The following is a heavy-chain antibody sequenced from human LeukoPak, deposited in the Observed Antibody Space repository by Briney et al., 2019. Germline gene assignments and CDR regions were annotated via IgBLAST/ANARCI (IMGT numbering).Heavy chain of an antibody. CDR2: IDYTGRT. CDR1: GGSISRYY. Sequence: SETLSLTCTVSGGSISRYYWSWIRQAPGRGLEWIGYIDYTGRTNYNASLKSRVTISVDTSKNQFSLKLNSVTAADTAVYYCARGASNYGSFWFDPWGQGTPVTVSS. D-gene: IGHD4-11*01. CDR3: ARGASNYGSFWFDP. V-gene: IGHV4-59*12. J-gene: IGHJ5*02.